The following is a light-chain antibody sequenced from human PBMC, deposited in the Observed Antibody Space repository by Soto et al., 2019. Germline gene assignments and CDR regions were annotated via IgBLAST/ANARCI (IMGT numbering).Light chain of an antibody. J-gene: IGKJ1*01. CDR3: QQYMSSVT. CDR1: QSVDHTF. CDR2: GVS. Sequence: EIVLTQSPGSLSLSPGERATLSCRASQSVDHTFCAWYQKKPGQAPRLLMYGVSKRATGIPDRFSGSGSGTDFTLTISRLEPEDFAVYYCQQYMSSVTFGQGTRVEIK. V-gene: IGKV3-20*01.